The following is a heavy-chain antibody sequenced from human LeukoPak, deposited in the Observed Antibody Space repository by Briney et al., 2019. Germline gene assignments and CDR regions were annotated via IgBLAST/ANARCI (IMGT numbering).Heavy chain of an antibody. V-gene: IGHV4-34*01. CDR1: GGSFSGYY. J-gene: IGHJ6*03. CDR3: ARAYGDYRYYYYYMDV. CDR2: INHSGSS. Sequence: SETLSLTCAVYGGSFSGYYWSWIRQPPGKGLEWIGEINHSGSSNYNPSLKSRVTISVDTSKNQFSLKLSSVTAADTAVYYCARAYGDYRYYYYYMDVWGKGTTVTVSS. D-gene: IGHD4-17*01.